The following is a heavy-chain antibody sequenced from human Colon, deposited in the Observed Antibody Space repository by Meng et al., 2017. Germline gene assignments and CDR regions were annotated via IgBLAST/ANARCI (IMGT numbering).Heavy chain of an antibody. CDR3: TRGFCSGGTCYSGDD. V-gene: IGHV3-72*01. J-gene: IGHJ4*02. Sequence: GESLKISCEASGFTLSDHYVDWVRQAPGKGLEWVGRSRDKPNSYTTEYAASVRGRFTISRDDSKNSLYLQMNTLKTEDTAVYYCTRGFCSGGTCYSGDDWGQGTRVTGYS. D-gene: IGHD2-15*01. CDR1: GFTLSDHY. CDR2: SRDKPNSYTT.